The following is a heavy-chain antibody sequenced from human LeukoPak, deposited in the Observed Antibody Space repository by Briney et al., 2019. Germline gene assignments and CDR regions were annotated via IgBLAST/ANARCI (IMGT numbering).Heavy chain of an antibody. CDR3: ARESVTPTAGWFDP. Sequence: GGSLRLSCAASGFTFSSCSMNWVRQAPGKGLEWVSSISSSSSYIYYADSVKGRFTISRDNAKNSLYLQMNSLRAEDTAVYYCARESVTPTAGWFDPWGQGTLVTVSS. CDR2: ISSSSSYI. D-gene: IGHD4-17*01. CDR1: GFTFSSCS. J-gene: IGHJ5*02. V-gene: IGHV3-21*01.